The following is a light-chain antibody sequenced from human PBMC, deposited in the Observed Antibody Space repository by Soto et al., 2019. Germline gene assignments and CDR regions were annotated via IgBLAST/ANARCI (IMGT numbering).Light chain of an antibody. V-gene: IGKV3-15*01. CDR1: QSFSTT. CDR3: QHYATLTRT. CDR2: GAS. Sequence: IVMTQSPATLSVSPGERATLSCRASQSFSTTLAWYRQKRGQAPRLLIHGASTRATGIPARFSGSGSGTEFTLTISSLQSEDFAVYYCQHYATLTRTFGQGTKVDIK. J-gene: IGKJ1*01.